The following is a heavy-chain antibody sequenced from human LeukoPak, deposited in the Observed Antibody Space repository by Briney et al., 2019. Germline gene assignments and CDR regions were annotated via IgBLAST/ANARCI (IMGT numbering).Heavy chain of an antibody. V-gene: IGHV3-33*01. J-gene: IGHJ4*02. Sequence: GGSLRLSCAASGFTFSSYGMHWVRQAPGKGLEWVAVIWYDGSNKYYADSVKGRFTISRDNSKNTLYLQMNSLRAEDTAVYYCARGVALYCSSTSCYYSLWVIPGPDYWGQGTLVTVSS. CDR3: ARGVALYCSSTSCYYSLWVIPGPDY. CDR1: GFTFSSYG. CDR2: IWYDGSNK. D-gene: IGHD2-2*01.